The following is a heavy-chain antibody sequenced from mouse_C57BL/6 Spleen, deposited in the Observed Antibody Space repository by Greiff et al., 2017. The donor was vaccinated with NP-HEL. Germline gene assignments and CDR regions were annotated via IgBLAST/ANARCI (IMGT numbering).Heavy chain of an antibody. CDR1: CYTFTSYW. D-gene: IGHD1-1*01. CDR3: ARRGLTTVVEYWYFDV. CDR2: IDPSDSYT. V-gene: IGHV1-69*01. Sequence: QVQLQQPGAELVMPGASVKLSCKASCYTFTSYWMHWVKQRPGQGLEWIGEIDPSDSYTNYNQKFKGKSTLTVDKSSSTAYMQFSSLTSEDSAVYYCARRGLTTVVEYWYFDVWGTGTTVTVSS. J-gene: IGHJ1*03.